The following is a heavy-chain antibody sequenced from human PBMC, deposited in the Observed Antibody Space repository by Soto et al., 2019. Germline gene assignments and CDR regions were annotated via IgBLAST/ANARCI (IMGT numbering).Heavy chain of an antibody. CDR3: ARDGYDGSGSPYPAY. CDR2: IYYLGST. J-gene: IGHJ4*02. Sequence: SETLSLTCSVSGGSMSEYFWRWIRQSPGKGLEWIGYIYYLGSTDYNPSPKSRVTISVDTSKRQFSLRLTSVTAADTAVYYCARDGYDGSGSPYPAYWGPGTQVTVSS. V-gene: IGHV4-59*01. D-gene: IGHD3-10*01. CDR1: GGSMSEYF.